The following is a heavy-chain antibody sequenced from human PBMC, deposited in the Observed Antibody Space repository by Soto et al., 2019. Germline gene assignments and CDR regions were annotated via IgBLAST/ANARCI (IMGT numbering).Heavy chain of an antibody. J-gene: IGHJ4*02. D-gene: IGHD3-3*01. CDR2: IYYSGST. CDR1: GGSVSSGSYY. CDR3: AGGDGFGVVIGY. V-gene: IGHV4-61*01. Sequence: SETLSLTCTVSGGSVSSGSYYWSWIRQPPGKGLEWIGYIYYSGSTNYNPSLKSRVTISVDTSKNQFSLKLSSVTAADTAVYYCAGGDGFGVVIGYWGQGTLVTVSS.